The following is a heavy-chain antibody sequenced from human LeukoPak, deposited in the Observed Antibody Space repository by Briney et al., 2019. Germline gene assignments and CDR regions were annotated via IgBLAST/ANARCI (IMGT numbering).Heavy chain of an antibody. CDR3: ARAAGWYGYCFHY. Sequence: GGSLRLSCAASGFTFSSYWMTWVRQAPGKGLEWVANIKQDGSEKYYVDSVKGRFTISRDNAKNSLYLQVNSLRAEDTAVYYCARAAGWYGYCFHYWGQGTLVTVSS. V-gene: IGHV3-7*05. CDR2: IKQDGSEK. D-gene: IGHD2-15*01. J-gene: IGHJ4*02. CDR1: GFTFSSYW.